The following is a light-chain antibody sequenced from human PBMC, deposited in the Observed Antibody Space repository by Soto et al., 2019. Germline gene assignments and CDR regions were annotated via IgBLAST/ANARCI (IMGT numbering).Light chain of an antibody. CDR3: QQYYSSPWT. Sequence: DIVMTQSPDSLAVSLGERATINCKSSQSVLYSSNNKNYLAWYQQKSGQPPKLLIYWASTRESGVPDRFSGSGSGTDFTLTISSLQVEDVAVYYCQQYYSSPWTFCQGTKLEIK. J-gene: IGKJ2*02. CDR1: QSVLYSSNNKNY. CDR2: WAS. V-gene: IGKV4-1*01.